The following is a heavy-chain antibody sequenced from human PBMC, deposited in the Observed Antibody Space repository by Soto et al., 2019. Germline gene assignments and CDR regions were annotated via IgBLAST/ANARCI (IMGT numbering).Heavy chain of an antibody. D-gene: IGHD5-18*01. CDR3: ARGGPHPLEGDTAMAPDY. CDR1: GYSFTSYW. V-gene: IGHV5-51*01. J-gene: IGHJ4*02. Sequence: GESLKISCKGSGYSFTSYWIGWVRQMPGKGLEWMGIIYPGDSDTRYSPSFQGQVTISADKSISTAYLQWSSLKASDTAMYYCARGGPHPLEGDTAMAPDYWGQGTLVTVSS. CDR2: IYPGDSDT.